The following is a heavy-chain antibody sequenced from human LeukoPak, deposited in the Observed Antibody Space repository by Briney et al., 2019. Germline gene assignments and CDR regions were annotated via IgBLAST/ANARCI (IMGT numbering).Heavy chain of an antibody. CDR2: ITSSSNYI. CDR3: ARDRGYFDN. Sequence: GGSLRLSCAASGFAFSRYGMNWVRQAPGKGLEWLSSITSSSNYIYYADSVKGRFTISRDNVQNSLYLQMNSLRAEDTAMYYCARDRGYFDNWGQGTLVTVSS. CDR1: GFAFSRYG. J-gene: IGHJ4*02. V-gene: IGHV3-21*01.